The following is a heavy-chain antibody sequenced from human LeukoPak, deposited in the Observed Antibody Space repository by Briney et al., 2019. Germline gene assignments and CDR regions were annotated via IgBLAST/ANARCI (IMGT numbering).Heavy chain of an antibody. J-gene: IGHJ4*02. Sequence: PGGSLRLSCAASGFTFSSYAMSWVRQAPGKGLEWVSAISGSGGSTYYADSVKGRFTISRDNSKNTLYLQMNSLKAEDTAVYYCAKGLVKWELLRPLDYWGQGTLVTVSS. CDR2: ISGSGGST. CDR1: GFTFSSYA. V-gene: IGHV3-23*01. CDR3: AKGLVKWELLRPLDY. D-gene: IGHD1-26*01.